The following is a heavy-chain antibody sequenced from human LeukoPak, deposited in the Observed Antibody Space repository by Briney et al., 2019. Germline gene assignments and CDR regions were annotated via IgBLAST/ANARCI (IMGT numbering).Heavy chain of an antibody. CDR2: IIPIFGTA. J-gene: IGHJ4*02. CDR1: GYTFTGYY. Sequence: SVKVSCKASGYTFTGYYIHWVRQAPGQGLEWMGGIIPIFGTANYAQKFQGRVTITADESTSTAYMELSSLRSEDTAVYYCARVGLVGATARKYYFDYWGQGTLVTVSS. D-gene: IGHD1-26*01. CDR3: ARVGLVGATARKYYFDY. V-gene: IGHV1-69*13.